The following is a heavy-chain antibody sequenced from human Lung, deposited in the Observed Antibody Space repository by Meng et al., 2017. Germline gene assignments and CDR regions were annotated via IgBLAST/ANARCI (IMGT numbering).Heavy chain of an antibody. CDR1: GGSISDYY. CDR2: INHSEST. J-gene: IGHJ4*02. CDR3: ARGPTTMAHDFDY. V-gene: IGHV4-34*01. Sequence: LLQPVGGGRLTPWYPLSLLCVVSGGSISDYYWSWIRQPPGKGLEWIGEINHSESTNYNPSLGSRATISVDTTQNYLSLKLSSVTAADSAVYYCARGPTTMAHDFDYWGQGTLVTVSS. D-gene: IGHD4-11*01.